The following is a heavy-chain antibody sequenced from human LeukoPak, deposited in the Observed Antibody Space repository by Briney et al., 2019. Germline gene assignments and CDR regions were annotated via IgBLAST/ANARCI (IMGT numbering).Heavy chain of an antibody. CDR1: GGSFSSYA. CDR2: IIPIFGAA. CDR3: ARGYQSIVGSAFDT. D-gene: IGHD2-21*01. Sequence: GAPVKVSCKASGGSFSSYAISWVRQAPGQGLEWMGGIIPIFGAANYAQKFQGRVTVIADESTSTAYVELSSLRSEDTAVYYCARGYQSIVGSAFDTWGQGTMVTVSS. V-gene: IGHV1-69*13. J-gene: IGHJ3*02.